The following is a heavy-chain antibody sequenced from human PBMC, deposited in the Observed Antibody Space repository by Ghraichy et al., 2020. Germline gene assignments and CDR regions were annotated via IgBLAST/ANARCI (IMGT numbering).Heavy chain of an antibody. D-gene: IGHD6-19*01. Sequence: GGSLRLSCAASGFTISSHSMHWVRQAPGKGLEWMAVILYDGSNKNYVDSVKGRFTISRDNSMNTLYLQMNSLRAEDTAVYYCARGESSSGWYHSFDPWGQGPLVTLSS. CDR2: ILYDGSNK. V-gene: IGHV3-30-3*01. J-gene: IGHJ5*02. CDR1: GFTISSHS. CDR3: ARGESSSGWYHSFDP.